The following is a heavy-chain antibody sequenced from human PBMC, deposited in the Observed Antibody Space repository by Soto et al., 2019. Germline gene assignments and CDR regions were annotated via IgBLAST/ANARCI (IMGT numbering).Heavy chain of an antibody. CDR3: ARDGLIISSRSWLDP. Sequence: QVQLAQSGVEVKKPGASVKVSCKASGYTFSSYGISWVRQAPGQGLEWMGWISAYNGDVNYAQNFQGRVTMATDTSTSTAYMELRILRSDDTAIYYCARDGLIISSRSWLDPWGPGTLVTVSS. J-gene: IGHJ5*02. CDR1: GYTFSSYG. D-gene: IGHD3-10*01. CDR2: ISAYNGDV. V-gene: IGHV1-18*04.